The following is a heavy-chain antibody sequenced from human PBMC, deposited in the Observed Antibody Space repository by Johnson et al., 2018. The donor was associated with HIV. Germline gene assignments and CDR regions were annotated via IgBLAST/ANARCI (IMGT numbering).Heavy chain of an antibody. J-gene: IGHJ3*02. D-gene: IGHD6-13*01. V-gene: IGHV3-30*19. CDR1: GFTFSSFG. CDR2: ISYDGSKK. Sequence: QVQLVESGGGVVQPGGSLRLSCAASGFTFSSFGMHWVRQAPGKGLEWVAVISYDGSKKYYADSVKGRLTISRDNSKNTLYLQKNSLRAEDTAVYYCARMVDSSSWTPDAFDIWGQGTMVTVSS. CDR3: ARMVDSSSWTPDAFDI.